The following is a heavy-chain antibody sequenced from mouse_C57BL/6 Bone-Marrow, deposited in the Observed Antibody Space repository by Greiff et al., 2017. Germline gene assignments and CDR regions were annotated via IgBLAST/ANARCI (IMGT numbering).Heavy chain of an antibody. D-gene: IGHD2-10*01. J-gene: IGHJ1*03. Sequence: VQLQQPGAELVKPGASVKMSCKASGYTFTSYWITWVKQRPGQGLEWIGDIYPGSGSTNYTEKFKSKDTLTVDTSSSTAYMQLSSLTSEDSAVYYCARDSYYGNYGTLNDVWGTGTTVTVSS. CDR1: GYTFTSYW. CDR3: ARDSYYGNYGTLNDV. CDR2: IYPGSGST. V-gene: IGHV1-55*01.